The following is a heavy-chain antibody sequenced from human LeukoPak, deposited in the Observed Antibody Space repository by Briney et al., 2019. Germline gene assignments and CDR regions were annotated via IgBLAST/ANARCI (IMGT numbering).Heavy chain of an antibody. CDR3: ARVGSVRGGDY. D-gene: IGHD1-1*01. CDR2: IYHSGNT. Sequence: SQTLSLTCTVSGGSISSGGYYWSWIRQPPGKGLEWIGYIYHSGNTYYNPSLKSRVTISVDRSKNQFSLKLNSVTAADTAVYYCARVGSVRGGDYWGQGTLVTVSS. J-gene: IGHJ4*02. CDR1: GGSISSGGYY. V-gene: IGHV4-30-2*01.